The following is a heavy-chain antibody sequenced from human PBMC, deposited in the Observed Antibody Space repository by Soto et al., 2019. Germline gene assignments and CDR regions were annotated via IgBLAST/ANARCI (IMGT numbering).Heavy chain of an antibody. D-gene: IGHD3-10*01. CDR1: GYTFTSYD. Sequence: GASVKVSCKASGYTFTSYDINWVRQATGQGLEWMGWMNPNSGNTGYAQKFQGRVTMTRNTSISTAYMELSSLRSEDTAVYYCARRRRGRGPRVVVVRGVISWFDPWGQGTLVTVSS. CDR2: MNPNSGNT. V-gene: IGHV1-8*01. CDR3: ARRRRGRGPRVVVVRGVISWFDP. J-gene: IGHJ5*02.